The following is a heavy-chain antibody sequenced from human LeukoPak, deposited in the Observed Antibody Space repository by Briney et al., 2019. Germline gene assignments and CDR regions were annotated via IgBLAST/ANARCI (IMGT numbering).Heavy chain of an antibody. J-gene: IGHJ4*02. Sequence: PGGSLRLSCAASGLTVSSNFMSWVRQAPGKGLEWVSVIYSDGRTYYAAPVKGRFTISRDNSKNTLYLQMNSLRAEDTAVFYCARSSTTPTKWYYFDYWGQGALVTVSS. CDR1: GLTVSSNF. D-gene: IGHD4-17*01. V-gene: IGHV3-66*01. CDR3: ARSSTTPTKWYYFDY. CDR2: IYSDGRT.